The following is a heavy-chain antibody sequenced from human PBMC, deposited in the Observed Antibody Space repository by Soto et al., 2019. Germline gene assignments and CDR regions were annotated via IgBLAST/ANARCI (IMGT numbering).Heavy chain of an antibody. V-gene: IGHV2-5*02. D-gene: IGHD6-19*01. Sequence: SGPTLVNPTQTLTLTCTFSGFSLNERAVGVGWIRQPPGKALEWLAFTYWDDDNHYSPSLKNRLTITKDTSKNQVVLTMTNTDPADTATYYCAHGSGWLFDYWGQGTQVTVS. J-gene: IGHJ4*02. CDR1: GFSLNERAVG. CDR3: AHGSGWLFDY. CDR2: TYWDDDN.